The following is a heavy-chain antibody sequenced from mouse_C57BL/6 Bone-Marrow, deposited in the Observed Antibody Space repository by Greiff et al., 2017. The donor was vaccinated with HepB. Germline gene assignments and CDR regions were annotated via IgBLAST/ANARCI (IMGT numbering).Heavy chain of an antibody. V-gene: IGHV1-18*01. CDR1: GYTFTDYN. Sequence: EVQLQQSGPELVKPGASVKIPCKASGYTFTDYNMDWVKQSHGKSLEWIGDINPNNGGTIYNQKFKGKATLTVDKSSSTAYMELRSLTSEDTAVYYCARLDGYYGGAYWGQGTLVTVSA. CDR3: ARLDGYYGGAY. J-gene: IGHJ3*01. CDR2: INPNNGGT. D-gene: IGHD2-3*01.